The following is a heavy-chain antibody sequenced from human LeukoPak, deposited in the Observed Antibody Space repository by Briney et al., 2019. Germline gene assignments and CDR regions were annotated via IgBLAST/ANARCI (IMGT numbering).Heavy chain of an antibody. D-gene: IGHD3-22*01. V-gene: IGHV3-23*01. CDR1: GFTFSSYA. J-gene: IGHJ4*02. Sequence: PGGFLRLSCAASGFTFSSYAMNWVRQAPGKGLEWVSAISGSGGSTYYADSVKGRFTISRDNSKNTLYLLMNSLRAEDTAVYYCAKSRVITYYYFDYWGQGTLVTVSS. CDR2: ISGSGGST. CDR3: AKSRVITYYYFDY.